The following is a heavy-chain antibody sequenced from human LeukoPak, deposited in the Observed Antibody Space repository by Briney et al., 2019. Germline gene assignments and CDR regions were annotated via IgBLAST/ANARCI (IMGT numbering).Heavy chain of an antibody. D-gene: IGHD3-9*01. CDR1: GYSFTSYW. CDR2: IDPSDSYT. CDR3: AVMGKYYDILTGYYNEVNY. Sequence: GESLKISCKGSGYSFTSYWISWVRQMPGKGLEWMGRIDPSDSYTNYSPSFQGHVTISADKSISTAYLQWSSLKASDTAMYYCAVMGKYYDILTGYYNEVNYWGQGTLVTVSS. J-gene: IGHJ4*02. V-gene: IGHV5-10-1*01.